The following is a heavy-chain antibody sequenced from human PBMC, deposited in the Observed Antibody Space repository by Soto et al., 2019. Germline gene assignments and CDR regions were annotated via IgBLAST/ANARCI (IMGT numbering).Heavy chain of an antibody. V-gene: IGHV3-23*01. CDR1: GFTFSSYA. Sequence: AASGFTFSSYAMSWVRQAPGKGLEWVSAISGSGGSTYYADSVKGRFTISRDNSKNTLYLQMNSLRAEDTAVYYCARDRSVVVPAAINNWFDPWGQGTLVTVSS. CDR3: ARDRSVVVPAAINNWFDP. CDR2: ISGSGGST. D-gene: IGHD2-2*01. J-gene: IGHJ5*02.